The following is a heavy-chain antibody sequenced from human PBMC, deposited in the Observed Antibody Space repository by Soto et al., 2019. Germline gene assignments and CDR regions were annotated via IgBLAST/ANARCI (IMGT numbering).Heavy chain of an antibody. Sequence: QVQLAQSAAEVKKPGASVKVSCKASGYSFTSYGITWVRQAPGQGLEWMGWISAYNGNTKYAQNLQDRVTLTTDPSTNTAYMELRSLTSDDTAVYYCARETSGSYYKLDLWGRGTLVTVPA. CDR1: GYSFTSYG. CDR2: ISAYNGNT. D-gene: IGHD3-10*01. V-gene: IGHV1-18*01. J-gene: IGHJ2*01. CDR3: ARETSGSYYKLDL.